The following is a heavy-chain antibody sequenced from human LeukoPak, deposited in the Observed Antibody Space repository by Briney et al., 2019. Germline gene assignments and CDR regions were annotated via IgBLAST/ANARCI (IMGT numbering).Heavy chain of an antibody. V-gene: IGHV1-2*02. CDR3: ARDGEQWLAPPGY. CDR1: GYTFTNYY. CDR2: INPNSGGT. J-gene: IGHJ4*02. Sequence: ASVKVSCKASGYTFTNYYIHWVRQAPGQGLEWMGWINPNSGGTNYAQKSQGRVTMTRDTSISTAYMELSRLRSDDTAVYYCARDGEQWLAPPGYWGQGTLVTVSS. D-gene: IGHD6-19*01.